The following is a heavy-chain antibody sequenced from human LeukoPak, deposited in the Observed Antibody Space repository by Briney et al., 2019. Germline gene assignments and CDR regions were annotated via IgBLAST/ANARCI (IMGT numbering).Heavy chain of an antibody. CDR3: AREMSMDTAMVTWDDDAFDI. CDR2: VQRIGGET. Sequence: GGSLRLSCAGSGFTFSNSWMGWVRQAPGKGLEWVANVQRIGGETYYVDSVKGRFTISRDNAKNSLYLQMNSLRAEDTAVYYCAREMSMDTAMVTWDDDAFDIWGQGTMVTVSS. CDR1: GFTFSNSW. V-gene: IGHV3-7*03. D-gene: IGHD5-18*01. J-gene: IGHJ3*02.